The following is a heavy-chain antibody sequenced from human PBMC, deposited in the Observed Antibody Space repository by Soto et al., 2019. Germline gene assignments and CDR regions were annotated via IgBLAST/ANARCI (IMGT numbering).Heavy chain of an antibody. CDR3: AREWGATFDY. CDR1: GGSISSYY. J-gene: IGHJ4*02. D-gene: IGHD3-16*01. V-gene: IGHV4-59*01. CDR2: IYYSGST. Sequence: QVQLQESGSGLVKPSETLSLTCTVSGGSISSYYWSWIRQPPGKGLEWIGYIYYSGSTNYNPSLKSRVTISVDSSKNHFSLKLSSVTAADTAVYYCAREWGATFDYWGQGTLVTVSS.